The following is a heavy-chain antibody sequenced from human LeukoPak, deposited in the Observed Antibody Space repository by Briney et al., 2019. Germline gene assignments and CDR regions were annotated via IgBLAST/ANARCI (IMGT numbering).Heavy chain of an antibody. J-gene: IGHJ4*02. CDR1: GFTVSSNY. Sequence: GGSLRLSCAASGFTVSSNYMSWVRQAPGKGLEWLANVNPGESEIYFADSVRGRFTISRDNAKNSLSLQINGLRADDTAVYYCARHSDWSYDYWGQGTLVTVSS. D-gene: IGHD1-7*01. CDR2: VNPGESEI. CDR3: ARHSDWSYDY. V-gene: IGHV3-7*01.